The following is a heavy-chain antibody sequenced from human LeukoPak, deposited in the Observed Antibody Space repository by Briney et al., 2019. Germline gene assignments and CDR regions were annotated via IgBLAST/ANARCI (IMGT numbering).Heavy chain of an antibody. CDR1: GCPISSYH. CDR3: ARHARSRYDFWSGYYAVDY. J-gene: IGHJ4*02. V-gene: IGHV4-59*08. CDR2: IYYSGST. D-gene: IGHD3-3*01. Sequence: PSETLSLTCTVPGCPISSYHWSWIPQPPGKGLEWIGHIYYSGSTNYNPSLKSRVTISVDTSKNQFSLKLSTVTAEDTAVYYCARHARSRYDFWSGYYAVDYWGQGTLVTVSS.